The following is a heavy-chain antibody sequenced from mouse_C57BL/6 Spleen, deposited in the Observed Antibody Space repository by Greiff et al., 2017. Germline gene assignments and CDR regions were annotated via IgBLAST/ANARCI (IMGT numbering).Heavy chain of an antibody. CDR3: AGRVYYFDY. V-gene: IGHV1-85*01. CDR1: GYNFTSYD. J-gene: IGHJ2*01. Sequence: QVQLQQSGPELVRPGASVKLSCKASGYNFTSYDINWVKQRPGQGLEWIGWIYPRDGSTKYNEKFKGKATFTVDTSSSTAYMELHSLTSEDSAVYFCAGRVYYFDYWGQGTTLTVSS. CDR2: IYPRDGST.